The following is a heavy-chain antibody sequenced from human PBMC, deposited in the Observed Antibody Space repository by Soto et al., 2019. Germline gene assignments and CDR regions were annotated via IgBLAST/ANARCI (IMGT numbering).Heavy chain of an antibody. CDR1: GGSFSGYY. D-gene: IGHD3-10*01. Sequence: QVQLQQWGAGLLKPSETLSLTCAVYGGSFSGYYWSWIRQPPGKGLEWIGEINHSGSTIYNPSLESRVTISVDTSKNQFSLRWSSVTAADTAVYYCARVQWFGMDGRYWGQGTLVTVSS. CDR3: ARVQWFGMDGRY. CDR2: INHSGST. V-gene: IGHV4-34*02. J-gene: IGHJ4*02.